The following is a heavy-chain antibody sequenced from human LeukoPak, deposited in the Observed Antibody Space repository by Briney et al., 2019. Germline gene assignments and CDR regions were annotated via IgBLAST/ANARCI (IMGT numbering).Heavy chain of an antibody. CDR3: ARSGDSSGWYVGY. D-gene: IGHD6-19*01. CDR2: IFYSGTT. Sequence: RPSETLSLTCTVSGGSISSRSYYWGWIRQRPGKGLEWIGSIFYSGTTYYNPSLKSRVTISVDTSKNQFSLRLSSVTAADTAVYYCARSGDSSGWYVGYWGQGTLVTVSS. CDR1: GGSISSRSYY. V-gene: IGHV4-39*01. J-gene: IGHJ4*02.